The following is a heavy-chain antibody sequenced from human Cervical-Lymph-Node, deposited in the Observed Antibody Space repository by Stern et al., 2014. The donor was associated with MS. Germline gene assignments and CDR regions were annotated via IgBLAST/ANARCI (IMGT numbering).Heavy chain of an antibody. D-gene: IGHD6-19*01. CDR1: GYTFTRYY. CDR2: INLSGGST. J-gene: IGHJ6*02. V-gene: IGHV1-46*01. Sequence: QLVESGAEVKKPGASVKVSCKASGYTFTRYYMHWVRQAPGQGLEWMGLINLSGGSTSYAQKFQGRVTMTRDTSTSTVYMELSSLRSEDTAVYFCAREEAGHRLGMMDVWGLGTTVTVSS. CDR3: AREEAGHRLGMMDV.